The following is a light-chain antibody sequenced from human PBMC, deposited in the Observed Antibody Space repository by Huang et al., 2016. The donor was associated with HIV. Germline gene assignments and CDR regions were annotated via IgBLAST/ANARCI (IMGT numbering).Light chain of an antibody. Sequence: DIQMTQSPSSLSASVGDRVTITCRASQDIRSSLAWYQQKPGKAPKLLLFAASRLESGVPSRFSGSGSGTDYTLTISSLQPEDSATYYCQQYYTTPRDTFGQGTRLAIK. J-gene: IGKJ5*01. V-gene: IGKV1-NL1*01. CDR1: QDIRSS. CDR2: AAS. CDR3: QQYYTTPRDT.